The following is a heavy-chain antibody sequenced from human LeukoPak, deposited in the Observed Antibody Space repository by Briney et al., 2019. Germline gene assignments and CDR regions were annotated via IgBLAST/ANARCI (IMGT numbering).Heavy chain of an antibody. CDR3: ARGLSAIVY. J-gene: IGHJ4*02. V-gene: IGHV4-61*01. Sequence: SETLSLTCTVSGGSVSSGSYYWSWIRQPPGKGLEWIGEINHSGSTNYNPSPKSRVIISVDTSKNRFSLKLSSVTAADTAVYYCARGLSAIVYWGQGTLVTVSP. CDR1: GGSVSSGSYY. CDR2: INHSGST. D-gene: IGHD2-15*01.